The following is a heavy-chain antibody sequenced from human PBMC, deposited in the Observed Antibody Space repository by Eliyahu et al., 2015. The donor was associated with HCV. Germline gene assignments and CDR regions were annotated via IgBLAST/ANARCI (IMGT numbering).Heavy chain of an antibody. J-gene: IGHJ3*02. CDR2: IYYSGST. V-gene: IGHV4-59*01. CDR3: ARDPGLWFGGVAYAFDI. Sequence: QVQLQESGPGLVKPSETLSLTXTVSGGSISSYYWSXIRQPPGKGLEWIGYIYYSGSTNYNPSLKSRVTISVDTSKNQFSLKLSSVTAADTAVYYCARDPGLWFGGVAYAFDIWGQGTMVTVSS. CDR1: GGSISSYY. D-gene: IGHD3-10*01.